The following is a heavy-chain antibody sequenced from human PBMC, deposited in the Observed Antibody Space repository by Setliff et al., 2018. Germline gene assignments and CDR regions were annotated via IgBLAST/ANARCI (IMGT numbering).Heavy chain of an antibody. CDR3: ARVTGFSYMDV. J-gene: IGHJ6*03. V-gene: IGHV4-61*02. CDR1: GDSISRAKYY. D-gene: IGHD3-3*01. Sequence: PSETLSLTCTVSGDSISRAKYYWGWIRQSAGKGLECIGRIYTDGSTKYNPSLNSRVTLLIDTAKNQISLRLSSVTAADTAVYFCARVTGFSYMDVWGKGTTVTVSS. CDR2: IYTDGST.